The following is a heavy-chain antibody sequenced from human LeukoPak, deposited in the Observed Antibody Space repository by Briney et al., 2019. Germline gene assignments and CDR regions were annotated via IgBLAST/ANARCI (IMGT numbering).Heavy chain of an antibody. V-gene: IGHV4-4*07. CDR3: ARDCGGSSCYGYYFDY. D-gene: IGHD2-15*01. J-gene: IGHJ4*02. CDR2: IYTSGST. CDR1: GGSISSYY. Sequence: SETLSLTCTVSGGSISSYYWSWIRQPAGKGLEWIGRIYTSGSTNYNPSLKSRVTMSVDTSKNQFSLKLSSVTVADTAVYYCARDCGGSSCYGYYFDYWGQGTLVTVSS.